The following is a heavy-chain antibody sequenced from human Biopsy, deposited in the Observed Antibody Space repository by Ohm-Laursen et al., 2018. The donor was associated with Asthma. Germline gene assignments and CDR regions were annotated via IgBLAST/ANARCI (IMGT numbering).Heavy chain of an antibody. D-gene: IGHD4-17*01. V-gene: IGHV4-30-4*01. Sequence: SQTLSLTCTVGDAYIGSRDHHWSWIRQSPGTGLEWIGFVFWSGTTHYNRSLERRLSISIDTTRNEFSMTLRSVTAADTAVYFCARVASYGDLYFGIDVWGPGTTVSVS. CDR3: ARVASYGDLYFGIDV. J-gene: IGHJ6*02. CDR1: DAYIGSRDHH. CDR2: VFWSGTT.